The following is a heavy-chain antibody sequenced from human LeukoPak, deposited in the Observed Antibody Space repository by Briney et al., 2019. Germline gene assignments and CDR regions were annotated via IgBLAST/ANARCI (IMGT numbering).Heavy chain of an antibody. Sequence: GGSLRLSCAASGFTFSNAWMDWVRQAPGKGLEWVGRIKSKTDGETTDYTAPVKGRFSISRDDSKNTLYLQMNSLKNEDTAVYYCTTDGSMIAAAATGYWGQGTLVTVSS. CDR3: TTDGSMIAAAATGY. CDR1: GFTFSNAW. V-gene: IGHV3-15*07. CDR2: IKSKTDGETT. D-gene: IGHD6-13*01. J-gene: IGHJ4*02.